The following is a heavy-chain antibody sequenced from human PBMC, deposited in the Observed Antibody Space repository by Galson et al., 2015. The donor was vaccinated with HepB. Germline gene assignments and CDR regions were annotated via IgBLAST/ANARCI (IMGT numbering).Heavy chain of an antibody. J-gene: IGHJ6*02. CDR2: ISAQSGNK. D-gene: IGHD2-21*01. CDR3: ARDRPRLEIAVLSGVLGWGPKKTKNYNSNYGMDV. V-gene: IGHV1-18*01. CDR1: GYIFTGYG. Sequence: SVKVSCKASGYIFTGYGISWVRLAPGQGPEWVGWISAQSGNKEYAQKFQGRVTMTIDTSTTTAYMEVRSLTSDDTAVYYCARDRPRLEIAVLSGVLGWGPKKTKNYNSNYGMDVWGQGTTVTVSS.